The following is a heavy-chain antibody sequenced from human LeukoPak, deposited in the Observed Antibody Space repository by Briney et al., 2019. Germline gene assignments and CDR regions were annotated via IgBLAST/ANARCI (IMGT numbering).Heavy chain of an antibody. CDR2: INGDGRTT. CDR3: ARAWDIVLMVSTGDLGY. D-gene: IGHD2-8*01. J-gene: IGHJ4*02. Sequence: GGSLRLSCSASGFIFSTYTMYWVRQAPGKGLEYVSVINGDGRTTYYIDSVKGRFTISRDNSKNTLYLQMSSLSTEDTAVYYCARAWDIVLMVSTGDLGYWGQGTLVTVSS. V-gene: IGHV3-64D*06. CDR1: GFIFSTYT.